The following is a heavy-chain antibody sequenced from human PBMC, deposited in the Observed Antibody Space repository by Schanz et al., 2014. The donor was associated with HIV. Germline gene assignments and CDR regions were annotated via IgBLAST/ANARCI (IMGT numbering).Heavy chain of an antibody. D-gene: IGHD6-19*01. CDR1: GFTFNSYG. Sequence: VQLVESGGGLVQPGRSLRVSCAASGFTFNSYGMHWVRQAPGKGLEWVAVISYDGSRKHFADSVKGRFTISRDNSKNILYLQMNSLRAEDTALYYCSKATSGSRGWYTGSDWGQGTLVTVSS. CDR3: SKATSGSRGWYTGSD. J-gene: IGHJ4*02. V-gene: IGHV3-30*18. CDR2: ISYDGSRK.